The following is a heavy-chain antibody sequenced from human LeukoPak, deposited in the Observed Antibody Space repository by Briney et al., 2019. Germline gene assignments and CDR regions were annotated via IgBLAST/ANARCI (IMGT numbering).Heavy chain of an antibody. Sequence: QPGGSLRLSCAASGFTFSSYGMHWVRQAPGKGLGWVAVIWYDGSNKYYADSVKGRFTISRDNSKNTLYLQMNSLRAEDTAVYYCARDGCSSTSCNTFDYWGQGTLVTVSS. CDR2: IWYDGSNK. D-gene: IGHD2-2*02. V-gene: IGHV3-33*01. CDR1: GFTFSSYG. CDR3: ARDGCSSTSCNTFDY. J-gene: IGHJ4*02.